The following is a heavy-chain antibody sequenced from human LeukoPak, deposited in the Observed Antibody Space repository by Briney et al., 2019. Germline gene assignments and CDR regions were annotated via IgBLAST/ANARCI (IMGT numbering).Heavy chain of an antibody. CDR1: GGSISSSSYY. CDR3: ATHLGYCSGGSCVADY. CDR2: IYYGGST. D-gene: IGHD2-15*01. J-gene: IGHJ4*02. Sequence: PETLSLTCTVSGGSISSSSYYWGWIRQPPGKGLEWIGNIYYGGSTYYNPSLKSRVTISVDTSKNQFSLKLSSVTAADMAVYYCATHLGYCSGGSCVADYWGQGTLVTVSS. V-gene: IGHV4-39*01.